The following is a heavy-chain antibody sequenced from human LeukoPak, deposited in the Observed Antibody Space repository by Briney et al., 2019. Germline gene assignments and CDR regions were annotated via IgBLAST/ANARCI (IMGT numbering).Heavy chain of an antibody. CDR2: ITPDGGAQ. CDR1: GFTFSDHY. Sequence: GGSLRLSCAVYGFTFSDHYMSWIRQAPGKALEWDAYITPDGGAQYYANSVKGRFTLSRDNTKNSVYLQMNSLRADDSAVYYCARGQWGLDVWGQGTLVFVSS. CDR3: ARGQWGLDV. J-gene: IGHJ4*02. V-gene: IGHV3-11*01. D-gene: IGHD1-26*01.